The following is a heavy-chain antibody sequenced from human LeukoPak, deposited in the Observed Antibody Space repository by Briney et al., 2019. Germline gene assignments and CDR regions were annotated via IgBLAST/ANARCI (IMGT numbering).Heavy chain of an antibody. CDR2: IYSGGST. J-gene: IGHJ6*03. D-gene: IGHD4-17*01. Sequence: GGSLRLSCAASGFTVSSNYMSWVRQAPGKGLEWVSVIYSGGSTYYADSVKGRFTISRDNAKNSLSLQMNSLRAEDTAVYYCARDQYNGYYGDDYYYYMDVWGKGTTVTISS. CDR3: ARDQYNGYYGDDYYYYMDV. V-gene: IGHV3-53*01. CDR1: GFTVSSNY.